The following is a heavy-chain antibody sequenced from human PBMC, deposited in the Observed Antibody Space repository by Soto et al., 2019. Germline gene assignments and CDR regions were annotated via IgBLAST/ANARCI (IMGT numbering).Heavy chain of an antibody. D-gene: IGHD3-10*01. J-gene: IGHJ4*02. CDR3: ATHPMVVRGVSVPYYFDY. CDR1: GFTFSSYA. V-gene: IGHV3-23*01. Sequence: PGGSLRLSCAASGFTFSSYAMSWVRQAPGKGLEWVSAISGSGGSTYYADSVKGRFTISRDNSKNTLYLQMNSLRAEDTAVYYCATHPMVVRGVSVPYYFDYWGQGTLVTVSS. CDR2: ISGSGGST.